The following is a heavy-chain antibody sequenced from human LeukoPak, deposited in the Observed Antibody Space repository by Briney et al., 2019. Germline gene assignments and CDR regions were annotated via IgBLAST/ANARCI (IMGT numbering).Heavy chain of an antibody. J-gene: IGHJ4*02. CDR2: IYYSGST. V-gene: IGHV4-59*01. CDR1: GGSISSYY. Sequence: SETLSLTCTVSGGSISSYYWSWIRQPPGKGLEWIGYIYYSGSTNYNPSLKSRVTISVDTSKNQFSLKLSSVTAADTAVHYCARVSWDYYGSGSYYPDYWGQGTLVTVSS. D-gene: IGHD3-10*01. CDR3: ARVSWDYYGSGSYYPDY.